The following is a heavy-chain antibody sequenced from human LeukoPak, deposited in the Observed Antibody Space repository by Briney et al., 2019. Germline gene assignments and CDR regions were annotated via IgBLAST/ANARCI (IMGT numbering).Heavy chain of an antibody. J-gene: IGHJ4*02. CDR2: ISGSGGST. V-gene: IGHV3-23*01. CDR3: AKDRAGLGHFDY. D-gene: IGHD6-19*01. Sequence: GGSLRLSCAASGFTFSSYAMSWVRQAPGKGLEWVSAISGSGGSTYYADSVKGRFTISRDNSKNTLYLQMNSLRAEDTAEYYCAKDRAGLGHFDYWGQGTLATVSS. CDR1: GFTFSSYA.